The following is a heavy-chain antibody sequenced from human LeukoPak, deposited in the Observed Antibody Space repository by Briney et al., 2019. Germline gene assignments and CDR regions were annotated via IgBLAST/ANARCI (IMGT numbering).Heavy chain of an antibody. CDR2: INWDGGST. Sequence: PGGSLRLSCAASGFTFDDYGMSWVRQAPGKGLEWVSGINWDGGSTGYADSVKGRLTVSRDNAKNSLYLQMNSLRAADTALYYCARERDIAVSGCFDYWGQGTLVTVSS. CDR1: GFTFDDYG. V-gene: IGHV3-20*04. CDR3: ARERDIAVSGCFDY. J-gene: IGHJ4*02. D-gene: IGHD6-19*01.